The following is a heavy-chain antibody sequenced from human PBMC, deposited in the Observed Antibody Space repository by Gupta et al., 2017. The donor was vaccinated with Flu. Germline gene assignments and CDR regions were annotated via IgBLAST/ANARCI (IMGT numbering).Heavy chain of an antibody. CDR2: IGWNSDTT. V-gene: IGHV3-9*01. D-gene: IGHD3-10*01. Sequence: DVQLVESGGGLVHLGGALRLSCTASGFTFDDYAMPWVRQVPGKGLEWVSGIGWNSDTTGYSDSVKGRFTISRDSAKNSLYLQMNSLRPEDTAFYYCAKGSGSRTYGTYYYCTDVWGKGTTVTVSS. J-gene: IGHJ6*03. CDR1: GFTFDDYA. CDR3: AKGSGSRTYGTYYYCTDV.